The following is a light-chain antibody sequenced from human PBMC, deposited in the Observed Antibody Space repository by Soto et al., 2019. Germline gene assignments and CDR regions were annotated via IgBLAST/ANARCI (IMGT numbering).Light chain of an antibody. J-gene: IGLJ2*01. V-gene: IGLV2-14*01. Sequence: QSALAQPASVSGSPGQSITISCAGTNRDVGGYNYVSWYQQYPGKAPKLIIYEVTYRPSWVSNRFSGSKSGNTASLTISGLQAEYEADYYCSSYSSSSARDVIFGGGTKLTVL. CDR1: NRDVGGYNY. CDR3: SSYSSSSARDVI. CDR2: EVT.